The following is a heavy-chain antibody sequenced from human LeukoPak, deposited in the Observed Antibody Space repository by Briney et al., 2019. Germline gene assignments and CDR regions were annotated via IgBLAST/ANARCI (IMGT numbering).Heavy chain of an antibody. CDR1: GGSFSGYY. CDR2: INHSGST. D-gene: IGHD3-10*01. CDR3: ASVSGSYYRPPRDY. V-gene: IGHV4-34*01. Sequence: SETLSLTCAVYGGSFSGYYWSWIRQPPGKGLEWIGEINHSGSTNYNPSLNIRVTISVDTSKNKFSLKLSSVTAADTAVYYCASVSGSYYRPPRDYWGQGTLVTVSS. J-gene: IGHJ4*02.